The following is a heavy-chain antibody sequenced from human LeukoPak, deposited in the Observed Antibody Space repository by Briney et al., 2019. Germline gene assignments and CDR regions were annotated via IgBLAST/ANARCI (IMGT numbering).Heavy chain of an antibody. Sequence: GASVKVSCKASGYTFTGYYIHWVRQAPGQGLEWMAWINPNSGGTNYAQKFQGRVTVTRDTSISTAFMELSRLRSDDTAVYYCARAVFGYGDWGQGTLVTVSS. J-gene: IGHJ4*02. V-gene: IGHV1-2*02. CDR3: ARAVFGYGD. CDR2: INPNSGGT. CDR1: GYTFTGYY. D-gene: IGHD3-10*01.